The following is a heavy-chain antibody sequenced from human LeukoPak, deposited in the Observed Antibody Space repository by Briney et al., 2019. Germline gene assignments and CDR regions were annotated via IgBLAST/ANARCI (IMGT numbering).Heavy chain of an antibody. CDR2: IYYSGST. CDR3: ARERVVVAATHYFDY. D-gene: IGHD2-15*01. J-gene: IGHJ4*02. CDR1: GGSISSYY. Sequence: SETLSLTCTVSGGSISSYYWSWIRQPPGKGLEWIGYIYYSGSTNYNPSLKSRVTISVATSKNQFSLKLSSVTAADTAVYYCARERVVVAATHYFDYWGQGTLVTVSS. V-gene: IGHV4-59*01.